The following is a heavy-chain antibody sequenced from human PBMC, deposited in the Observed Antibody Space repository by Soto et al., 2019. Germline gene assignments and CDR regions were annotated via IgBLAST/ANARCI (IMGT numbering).Heavy chain of an antibody. J-gene: IGHJ3*02. V-gene: IGHV4-59*01. CDR2: IYYSGST. CDR3: ARVWGGAFDI. CDR1: GGSISSYY. Sequence: QVQLQESGPGLVKPSETLSLTCTVSGGSISSYYWSWIRQPPGKGLEWIGYIYYSGSTHYNPSLKCLVTISVDTSKNQLSLKLSSVTAADTAVYYCARVWGGAFDIWGKGTMGTDSS. D-gene: IGHD3-10*01.